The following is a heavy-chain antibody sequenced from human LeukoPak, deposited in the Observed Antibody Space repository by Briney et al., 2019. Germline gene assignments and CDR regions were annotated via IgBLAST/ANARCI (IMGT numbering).Heavy chain of an antibody. J-gene: IGHJ4*02. D-gene: IGHD3-22*01. CDR2: IYYSGRT. Sequence: SSETLSLTCTVSGGSISSGGYYWSWIRQHPGKGLEWIGYIYYSGRTYYNPSLKTRLTISVDTSKNQFSLQLNSVTPEDTAVYYCARAAYYYDSSGYYYPTVDYWGQGTLVTVSS. CDR3: ARAAYYYDSSGYYYPTVDY. CDR1: GGSISSGGYY. V-gene: IGHV4-31*03.